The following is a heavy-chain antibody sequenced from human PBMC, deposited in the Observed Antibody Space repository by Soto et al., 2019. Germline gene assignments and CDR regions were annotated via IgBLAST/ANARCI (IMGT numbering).Heavy chain of an antibody. Sequence: ASVKVSCKASGYTFIGYYMHWVRQAPGQGLEWMGWINPNSGGTNYAQKFQGRVTMTRDTSISTAYMELSRLRSDDTAVYYCATTFYSSSWYSAYFDYWGQGTLVTVSS. CDR3: ATTFYSSSWYSAYFDY. CDR1: GYTFIGYY. CDR2: INPNSGGT. V-gene: IGHV1-2*02. D-gene: IGHD6-13*01. J-gene: IGHJ4*02.